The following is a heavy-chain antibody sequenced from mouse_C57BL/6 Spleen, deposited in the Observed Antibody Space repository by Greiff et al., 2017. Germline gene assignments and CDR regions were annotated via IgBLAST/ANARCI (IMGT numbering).Heavy chain of an antibody. Sequence: EVQVVESGAELVKPGASVKLSCTASGFNINDYYMHWVKQRTEQGLEWIGRIDPEDGETKYAQKFQGKATITADTSSNTAYLQLSSLTSEDSAVYYCARGDYDYEGAWFAYWGQGTLVTVSA. CDR1: GFNINDYY. CDR2: IDPEDGET. D-gene: IGHD2-4*01. V-gene: IGHV14-2*01. CDR3: ARGDYDYEGAWFAY. J-gene: IGHJ3*01.